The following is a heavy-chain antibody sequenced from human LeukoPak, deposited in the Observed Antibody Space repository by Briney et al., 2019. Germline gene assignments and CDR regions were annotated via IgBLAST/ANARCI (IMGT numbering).Heavy chain of an antibody. D-gene: IGHD5-18*01. CDR1: GFTFSSYE. V-gene: IGHV3-21*01. J-gene: IGHJ4*02. CDR3: ASARSYGFEGFDY. Sequence: PGGSLRLSCAASGFTFSSYEMNWVRQAPGKGLEWVSSISSSSSYIYYADSVKGRFTISRDNAKNSLYLQMNSLRAEDTAVYYCASARSYGFEGFDYWGQGTLVTVSS. CDR2: ISSSSSYI.